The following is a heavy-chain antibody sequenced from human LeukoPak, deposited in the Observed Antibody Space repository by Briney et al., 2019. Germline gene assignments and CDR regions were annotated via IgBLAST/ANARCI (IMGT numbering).Heavy chain of an antibody. CDR1: GGTFTGYY. D-gene: IGHD4-11*01. CDR3: ARVAGTLFNYHFDY. CDR2: INPNSGGT. Sequence: ASVKVSCKASGGTFTGYYMHWVRQAPGQGLEWMGWINPNSGGTNYAQKFQGRVTMTRDTSISTAYMELSRLRSDDTAVYYCARVAGTLFNYHFDYWGQGTLVTVSS. V-gene: IGHV1-2*02. J-gene: IGHJ4*02.